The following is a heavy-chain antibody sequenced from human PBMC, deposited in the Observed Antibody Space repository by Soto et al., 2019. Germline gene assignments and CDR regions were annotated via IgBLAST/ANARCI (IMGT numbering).Heavy chain of an antibody. V-gene: IGHV3-23*01. J-gene: IGHJ3*02. CDR3: AKGNSWSPALVLDI. CDR1: GFTFSSYA. CDR2: ISGSGGST. Sequence: PGGCLRRSCERSGFTFSSYAMNWVLQKPGKGLEWVSAISGSGGSTYYADSLKGRFTISRDSSKNTLYLQMNSLRAEDTAVYYCAKGNSWSPALVLDIWGQGTMVTVSS. D-gene: IGHD1-7*01.